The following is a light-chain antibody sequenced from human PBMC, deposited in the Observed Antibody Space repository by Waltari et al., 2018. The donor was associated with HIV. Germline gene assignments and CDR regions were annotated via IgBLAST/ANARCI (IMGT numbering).Light chain of an antibody. J-gene: IGLJ2*01. CDR3: GTWDRSLNTGI. Sequence: QSVLTQPPPVTPAAGQKVRLSSAGSRYNSDDTDLSRYQTRPVTAPQRLIFETNKRPSGIPDRFFGSKSGTSATLVITGLQTGDEADYYCGTWDRSLNTGIFGGGTKLTVL. V-gene: IGLV1-51*02. CDR1: RYNSDDTD. CDR2: ETN.